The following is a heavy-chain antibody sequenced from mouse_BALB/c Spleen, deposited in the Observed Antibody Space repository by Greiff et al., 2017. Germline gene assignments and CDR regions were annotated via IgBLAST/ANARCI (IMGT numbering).Heavy chain of an antibody. V-gene: IGHV14-3*02. J-gene: IGHJ3*01. Sequence: EVKLMESGAELVKPGASVKLSCTASGFNIKDTYMHWVKQRPEQGLEWIGRIDPANGNTKYDPKFQGKATITADTSSNTAYLQLSSLTSEDTAVYYCARGGYPWFAYWGQGTLVTVSA. CDR1: GFNIKDTY. D-gene: IGHD2-2*01. CDR2: IDPANGNT. CDR3: ARGGYPWFAY.